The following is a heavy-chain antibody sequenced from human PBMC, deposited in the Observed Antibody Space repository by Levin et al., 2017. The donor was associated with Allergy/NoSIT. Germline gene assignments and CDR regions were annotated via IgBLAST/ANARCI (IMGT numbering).Heavy chain of an antibody. D-gene: IGHD3-16*02. V-gene: IGHV3-66*01. CDR1: GFTVSSNY. CDR2: IYSGGST. CDR3: ARVHYDYVWGSYRPRDY. J-gene: IGHJ4*02. Sequence: GGSLRLSCAASGFTVSSNYMSWVRQAPGKGLEWVSVIYSGGSTYYADSVKGRFTISRDNSKNTLYLQMNSLRAEDTAVYYCARVHYDYVWGSYRPRDYWGQGTLVTVSS.